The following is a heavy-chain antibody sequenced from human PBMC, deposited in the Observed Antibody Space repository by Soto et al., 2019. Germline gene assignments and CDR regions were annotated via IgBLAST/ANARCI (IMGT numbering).Heavy chain of an antibody. CDR3: ARDLARRGMDV. D-gene: IGHD3-16*01. J-gene: IGHJ6*02. CDR1: GYIFTSYD. V-gene: IGHV1-8*01. Sequence: QVQLVQTGAEVKKPGASVKVSCKASGYIFTSYDINWVRQATGQGLEWMGWMNPNSGNTGYAQKFQGRVTMTRNTSISTAYMELSSLRSEDSAVYDWARDLARRGMDVWGQWTTVTVSS. CDR2: MNPNSGNT.